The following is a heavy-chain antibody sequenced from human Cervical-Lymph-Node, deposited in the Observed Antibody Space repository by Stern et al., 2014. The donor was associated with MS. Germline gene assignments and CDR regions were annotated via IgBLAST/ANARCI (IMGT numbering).Heavy chain of an antibody. CDR1: GYKFSIYW. D-gene: IGHD1-14*01. CDR3: ARQTTAWASDV. Sequence: EVQLLQSGAELIRPGESLKISCKGSGYKFSIYWIAWVRQMPGKGLEWMGIIYPADSETRYSPSFQGQVTMSADKSTSTAYLQWSILNASDTAMYFCARQTTAWASDVWGQGTLVTVSS. CDR2: IYPADSET. V-gene: IGHV5-51*01. J-gene: IGHJ4*02.